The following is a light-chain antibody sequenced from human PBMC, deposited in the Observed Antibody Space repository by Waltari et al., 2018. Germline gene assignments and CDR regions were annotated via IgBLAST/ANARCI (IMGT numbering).Light chain of an antibody. CDR1: QSISSY. J-gene: IGKJ4*01. CDR2: AAY. Sequence: DIQMTQSPSSLSASVGYRVTITCRASQSISSYLNWYQQKPGKAPKLLIYAAYSLQSGVPSRFSGSGSGTDFTLTISRLEPEDFAVYYCQQYGSSPLTFGGGTKVEIK. V-gene: IGKV1-39*01. CDR3: QQYGSSPLT.